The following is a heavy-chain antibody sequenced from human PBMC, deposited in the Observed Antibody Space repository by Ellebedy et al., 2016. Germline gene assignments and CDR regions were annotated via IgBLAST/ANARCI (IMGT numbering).Heavy chain of an antibody. CDR2: IFSDGNT. D-gene: IGHD2-15*01. Sequence: GGSLRLSCAASGFTVSTNYMKWVRQAPGKGLEWVSAIFSDGNTYYSDPVKGRFTITRDNSKNTLYLQMNSLRAEDTAVYYGARGVGSGWFDPWGQGTLVTVSS. CDR3: ARGVGSGWFDP. V-gene: IGHV3-53*01. CDR1: GFTVSTNY. J-gene: IGHJ5*02.